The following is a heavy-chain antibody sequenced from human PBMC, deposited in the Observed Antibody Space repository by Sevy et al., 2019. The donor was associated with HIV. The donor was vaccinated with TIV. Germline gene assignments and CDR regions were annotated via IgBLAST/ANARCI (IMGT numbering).Heavy chain of an antibody. CDR3: ARDQRSSGWYYYYGMDV. CDR1: GFTFSSYS. CDR2: ISSSSSYI. V-gene: IGHV3-21*01. J-gene: IGHJ6*02. Sequence: GGSLRLSCAASGFTFSSYSTNWVRQAPGKGLEWVSSISSSSSYIYYADSVKGRFTISRDNAKNSLYLQMNSLRAEDTAVYYCARDQRSSGWYYYYGMDVWGQGTTVTVSS. D-gene: IGHD6-19*01.